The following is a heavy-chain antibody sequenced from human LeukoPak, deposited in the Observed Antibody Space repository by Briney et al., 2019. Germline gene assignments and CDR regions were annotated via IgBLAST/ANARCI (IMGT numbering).Heavy chain of an antibody. D-gene: IGHD3-10*02. J-gene: IGHJ4*02. V-gene: IGHV4-34*01. CDR3: ASLFPAGSYYFDY. CDR2: INHSGST. CDR1: GGSFSGYY. Sequence: SETLSLTCAVYGGSFSGYYWSWIRQPPGKGLEWIGEINHSGSTNYNPSLKSRVTISVDTSKNQFSLKLSSVTAADTAVYYCASLFPAGSYYFDYWGQGTLVTVS.